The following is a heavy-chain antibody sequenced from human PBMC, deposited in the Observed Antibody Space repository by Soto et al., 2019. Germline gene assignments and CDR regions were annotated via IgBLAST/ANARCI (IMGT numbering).Heavy chain of an antibody. Sequence: VKVSCKASGGTFSSYAISWVRQAPGQGLEWMGGIIPIFGTANYAQKFQGRVTITADESTSTAYMELSSLRSEDTAVYYCARLNYDMGYFDYWGQGTLVTVSS. D-gene: IGHD3-3*01. J-gene: IGHJ4*02. CDR1: GGTFSSYA. CDR2: IIPIFGTA. V-gene: IGHV1-69*13. CDR3: ARLNYDMGYFDY.